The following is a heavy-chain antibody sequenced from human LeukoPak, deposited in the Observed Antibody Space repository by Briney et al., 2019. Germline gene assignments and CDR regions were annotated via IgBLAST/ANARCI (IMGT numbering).Heavy chain of an antibody. V-gene: IGHV1-24*01. D-gene: IGHD1-1*01. CDR1: GHSLSELS. J-gene: IGHJ6*02. CDR3: AITSVHSVYYGKDI. Sequence: ASVKVSCKVSGHSLSELSVHWVRQAPGKGLEWMGGFDPDDGEVVYAQKFQGRVSMTKDTATDTAYLELSSLTSEATAVYYCAITSVHSVYYGKDIWGQGTTVTVTS. CDR2: FDPDDGEV.